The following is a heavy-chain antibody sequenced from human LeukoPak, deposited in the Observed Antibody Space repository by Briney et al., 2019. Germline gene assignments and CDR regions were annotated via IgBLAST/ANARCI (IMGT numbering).Heavy chain of an antibody. V-gene: IGHV1-8*01. CDR3: ARGRYHIARANCSGGSCYSPAYYYYYMDV. J-gene: IGHJ6*03. CDR2: LNPNSGNT. CDR1: GYTFTSYD. D-gene: IGHD2-15*01. Sequence: ALVKVSCNASGYTFTSYDINWVRQATGQGLERMGWLNPNSGNTGYAQKFQGRVTMTRNTSISTAYMELSSLTYEDTAVYYCARGRYHIARANCSGGSCYSPAYYYYYMDVWGKGTTVTVSS.